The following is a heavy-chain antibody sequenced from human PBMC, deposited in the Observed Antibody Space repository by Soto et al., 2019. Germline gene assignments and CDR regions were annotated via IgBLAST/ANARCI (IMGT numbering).Heavy chain of an antibody. CDR2: NSDRSRGVI. J-gene: IGHJ4*02. V-gene: IGHV3-48*04. CDR1: GFTLSTYS. Sequence: EVQLVESGGGLVQPGGSLRLSCAASGFTLSTYSMQWVRQAPGKGPEWGSYNSDRSRGVIFYAESVKGRFTISRDNANNSLYLPMNSLRADDSAVDYCARGCSGACWFEYWCQGTPVTVSS. D-gene: IGHD2-15*01. CDR3: ARGCSGACWFEY.